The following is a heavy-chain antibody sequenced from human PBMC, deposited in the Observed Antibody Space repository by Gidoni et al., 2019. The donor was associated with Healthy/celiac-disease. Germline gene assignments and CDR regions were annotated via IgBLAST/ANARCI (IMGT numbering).Heavy chain of an antibody. CDR2: IIPIFGTA. Sequence: QVQLVQFGAEVKKPGSSVKVSCKASGGTFSSYAISWVRQAPGQGLEWMGGIIPIFGTANYAQKFQGRVTITADESTSTAYMELSSLRSEDTAVYYCATQTYYYDSSGYYFPFFDYWGQGTLVTVSS. D-gene: IGHD3-22*01. V-gene: IGHV1-69*01. J-gene: IGHJ4*02. CDR1: GGTFSSYA. CDR3: ATQTYYYDSSGYYFPFFDY.